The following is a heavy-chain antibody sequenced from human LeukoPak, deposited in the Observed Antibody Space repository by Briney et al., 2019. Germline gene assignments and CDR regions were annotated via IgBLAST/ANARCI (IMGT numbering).Heavy chain of an antibody. CDR1: GFSLSTSGVG. CDR3: AHNGDPIRLYSSPSAVFDY. CDR2: IYWDDDK. J-gene: IGHJ4*02. D-gene: IGHD6-13*01. Sequence: SGPTLVKPTQTPTLTCTFSGFSLSTSGVGVGWIRQPPGKALEWLALIYWDDDKRYSPSLKSRLTITKDTSKNQVVLTMTNMDPVDTATYYCAHNGDPIRLYSSPSAVFDYWGQGTLVTVSS. V-gene: IGHV2-5*02.